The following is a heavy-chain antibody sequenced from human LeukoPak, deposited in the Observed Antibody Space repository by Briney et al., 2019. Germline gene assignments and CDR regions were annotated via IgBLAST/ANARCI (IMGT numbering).Heavy chain of an antibody. CDR3: ALSEPPPTYSSSGPTFDY. CDR1: GGTFSSYA. V-gene: IGHV1-69*05. J-gene: IGHJ4*02. CDR2: IIPIFGTA. Sequence: ASVKVTCKASGGTFSSYAISWVRQAPGQGLEWMGGIIPIFGTANYAQKFQGRVTITTDESTSTAYMELSSLRSEDTAVYYCALSEPPPTYSSSGPTFDYWGQGTRVTVSS. D-gene: IGHD6-6*01.